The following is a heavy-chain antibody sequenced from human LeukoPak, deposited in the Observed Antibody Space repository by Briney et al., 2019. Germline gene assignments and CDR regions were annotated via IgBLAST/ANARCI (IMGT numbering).Heavy chain of an antibody. Sequence: GGSLRLSCTASGLTFSTYWVHWVRQAPGKGLVWVSQITFDGGLASYADSVKGRFTISRDNTKNTLYPQINTLGTEDTAVYYCVTGHYDSRMYFDLWGRGTLVTVSS. V-gene: IGHV3-74*01. D-gene: IGHD3-16*01. CDR2: ITFDGGLA. CDR1: GLTFSTYW. J-gene: IGHJ2*01. CDR3: VTGHYDSRMYFDL.